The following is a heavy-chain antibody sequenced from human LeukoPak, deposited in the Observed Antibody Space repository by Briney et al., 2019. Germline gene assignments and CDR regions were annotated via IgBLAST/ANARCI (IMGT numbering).Heavy chain of an antibody. V-gene: IGHV4-31*03. J-gene: IGHJ4*02. CDR3: ARGGGYYDPRGYYFDY. CDR2: IYYSGST. CDR1: GGSISSGGYY. D-gene: IGHD1-26*01. Sequence: SETLSLTCTVSGGSISSGGYYWSWLRQHPGKGLEWIGYIYYSGSTYYNPSLKSRVTISVDTSKNQLSLKLSSVTAADTAVYYCARGGGYYDPRGYYFDYWGQGTLVTVSS.